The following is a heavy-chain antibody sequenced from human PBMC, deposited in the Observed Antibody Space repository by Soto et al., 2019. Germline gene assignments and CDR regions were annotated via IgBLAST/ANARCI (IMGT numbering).Heavy chain of an antibody. CDR3: ARDLTISFTDGPLDP. J-gene: IGHJ5*02. Sequence: PSETLSLTCTVSGGSMSRYSWTWVRQPPGKGLEWIGNIHYTGRTNYNPSLKSRVPILLSTSTSQFSLKVSSVTAADSAVYYCARDLTISFTDGPLDPWGHGTLVTVSS. CDR2: IHYTGRT. CDR1: GGSMSRYS. V-gene: IGHV4-59*01. D-gene: IGHD1-1*01.